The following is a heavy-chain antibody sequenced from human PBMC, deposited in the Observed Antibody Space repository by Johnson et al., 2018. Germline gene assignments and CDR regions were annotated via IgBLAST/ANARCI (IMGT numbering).Heavy chain of an antibody. CDR2: IWYDGSNK. V-gene: IGHV3-33*01. J-gene: IGHJ5*02. D-gene: IGHD5-12*01. CDR3: AMAGACGYDFSWFDP. CDR1: EFTFSTYG. Sequence: QVQLVQSGGGVVQPGRSLRLSCAASEFTFSTYGMHWVRQAPGKGLEWVAVIWYDGSNKDYADSVKGRFTISRDNSKNTLYLQMNSLRAEDTAVYYCAMAGACGYDFSWFDPWGQGTLVTVSS.